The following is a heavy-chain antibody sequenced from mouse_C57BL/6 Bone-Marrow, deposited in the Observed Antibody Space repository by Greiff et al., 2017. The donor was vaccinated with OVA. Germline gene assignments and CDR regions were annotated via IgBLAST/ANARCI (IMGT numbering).Heavy chain of an antibody. V-gene: IGHV14-3*01. CDR2: IDPANGNT. J-gene: IGHJ2*01. D-gene: IGHD4-1*02. CDR3: ASQLGRSFDY. CDR1: GFNIKNTY. Sequence: EVKLLESVAELVRPGASVKLSCTASGFNIKNTYMHWVKQRPEQGLEWIGRIDPANGNTKYAPKFKGKATITADTSSNTSYMQLSSLTSEDTAIYCCASQLGRSFDYWGQVTTLTVSS.